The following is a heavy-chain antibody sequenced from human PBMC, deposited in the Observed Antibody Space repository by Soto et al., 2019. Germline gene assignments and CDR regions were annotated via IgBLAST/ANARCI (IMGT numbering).Heavy chain of an antibody. J-gene: IGHJ4*02. D-gene: IGHD3-10*01. CDR2: ITSGSSTI. CDR3: ARDAGSLGY. CDR1: GFTFNSYS. V-gene: IGHV3-48*01. Sequence: EVQLVESGGGLVQPGGSLRLSCVVSGFTFNSYSMDWVRQAPGKGLEWVSYITSGSSTIHYADSVKGRFTIFRDNAKNSVFLQMNSLRVEDTAVYYCARDAGSLGYWGQGTLVTVSS.